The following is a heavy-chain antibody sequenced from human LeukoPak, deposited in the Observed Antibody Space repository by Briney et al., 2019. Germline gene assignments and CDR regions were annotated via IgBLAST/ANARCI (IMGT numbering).Heavy chain of an antibody. CDR2: FSGSGGSI. V-gene: IGHV3-23*01. CDR3: AKVGVAMIRGVYYYYYYMDV. Sequence: GGSLRLSCAACGFTFSSYAMRWVRQAPGKGLEWVSAFSGSGGSIYYADSVKGRFTISRDNSKNTLYLQMNSLRAEDTAVYDCAKVGVAMIRGVYYYYYYMDVWGKGTTVTVSS. CDR1: GFTFSSYA. J-gene: IGHJ6*03. D-gene: IGHD3-10*01.